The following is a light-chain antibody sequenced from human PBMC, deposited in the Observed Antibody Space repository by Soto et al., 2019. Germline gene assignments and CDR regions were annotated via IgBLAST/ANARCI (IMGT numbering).Light chain of an antibody. J-gene: IGKJ1*01. CDR1: QGIRND. Sequence: AIQLTASQSSLSASVGDSVTITCRASQGIRNDLGWYQQKPGKAPKLLIYAASSLQSGVPSRFSGSGSGTDFTLTISSLQPEDFATYYCLQDYNYPWTFGQGTKVDIK. V-gene: IGKV1-6*01. CDR3: LQDYNYPWT. CDR2: AAS.